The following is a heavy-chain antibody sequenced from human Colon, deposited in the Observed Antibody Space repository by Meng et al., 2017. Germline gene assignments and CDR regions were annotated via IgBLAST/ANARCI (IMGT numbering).Heavy chain of an antibody. CDR3: ARDRYGGDTIFGVVTLYGMDV. J-gene: IGHJ6*02. V-gene: IGHV4-4*02. D-gene: IGHD3-3*01. CDR2: IPHRGSS. Sequence: QVQLRESGPALVKPSETLSLTCAVSGDSITNHNWWAWVRQPPGKGLEWIGEIPHRGSSAYNPSLKSRVSMSIDTSKNQFSLKLSSVTAADTAVYYCARDRYGGDTIFGVVTLYGMDVWGQGTTVTVSS. CDR1: GDSITNHNW.